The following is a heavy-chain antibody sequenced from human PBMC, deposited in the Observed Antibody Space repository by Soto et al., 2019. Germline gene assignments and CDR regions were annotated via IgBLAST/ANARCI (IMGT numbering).Heavy chain of an antibody. V-gene: IGHV3-30-3*01. D-gene: IGHD4-17*01. Sequence: GGSLRLSCAASGFTFSSYAMHWVRQAPGKGLEWVAVISYDGSNKYYADSVKGRFTVSRDNAKNSLFLQMNSLRAEDTAVYYCARFDYDSEYYYGMDVWGQGTTVTVSS. CDR1: GFTFSSYA. J-gene: IGHJ6*02. CDR2: ISYDGSNK. CDR3: ARFDYDSEYYYGMDV.